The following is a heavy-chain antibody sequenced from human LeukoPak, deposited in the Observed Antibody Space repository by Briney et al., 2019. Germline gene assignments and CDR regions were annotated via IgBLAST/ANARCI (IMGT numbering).Heavy chain of an antibody. Sequence: GGSLRLSCAASGFTFSSYAMSWVRQAPGKGLEWVSASSGSGGSTYYADSVKGRFTISRDNSKNTLYLQTNSLRAEDTAVYYCARDLRDTAMVTGYWGQGTLVTVSS. CDR2: SSGSGGST. J-gene: IGHJ4*02. CDR1: GFTFSSYA. D-gene: IGHD5-18*01. CDR3: ARDLRDTAMVTGY. V-gene: IGHV3-23*01.